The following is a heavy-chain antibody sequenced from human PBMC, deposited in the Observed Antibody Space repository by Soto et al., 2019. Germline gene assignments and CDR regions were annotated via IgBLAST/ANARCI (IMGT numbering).Heavy chain of an antibody. CDR1: GDSVSSNSAA. V-gene: IGHV6-1*01. J-gene: IGHJ3*02. CDR3: ARERYGDYGRGAFDI. D-gene: IGHD4-17*01. Sequence: PSQTLSLTCAISGDSVSSNSAAWNWIRQSPSRGLEWPGRTYYRSKWYNDYAVSVKSRVTIDPDTSKNQFSLQLNSVTPEDAALYYCARERYGDYGRGAFDIWGQGTMVTVSS. CDR2: TYYRSKWYN.